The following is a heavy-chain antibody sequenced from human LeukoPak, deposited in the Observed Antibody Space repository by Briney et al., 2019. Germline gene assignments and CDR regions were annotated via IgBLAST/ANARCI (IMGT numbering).Heavy chain of an antibody. J-gene: IGHJ6*02. CDR2: MNPNSGNT. Sequence: ASVKVSCKASGYTFTSYDINWVRQATGQGLEWMGWMNPNSGNTGYAQKFQGRVTITADKSTSTAYMELSSLRSEDTAVYYCARATHCSSTSCYYYYGMDVWGQGTTVTVSS. D-gene: IGHD2-2*01. CDR1: GYTFTSYD. V-gene: IGHV1-8*01. CDR3: ARATHCSSTSCYYYYGMDV.